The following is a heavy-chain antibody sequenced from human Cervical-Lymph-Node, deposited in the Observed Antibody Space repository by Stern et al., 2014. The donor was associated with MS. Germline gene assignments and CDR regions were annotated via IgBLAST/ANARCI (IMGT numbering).Heavy chain of an antibody. CDR1: GYRFTSYW. J-gene: IGHJ4*02. D-gene: IGHD3-10*01. CDR3: ARRGGSYETGLFDY. CDR2: IHPGDSET. V-gene: IGHV5-51*01. Sequence: EVQLVQSGAEVKKPGESLKISCKGSGYRFTSYWIGWVRQMPGKGLEWMGIIHPGDSETRYSPSFQGQVPSSADKSISTAYLQWSSLKASDTAMFYCARRGGSYETGLFDYWGQGTLVTVSS.